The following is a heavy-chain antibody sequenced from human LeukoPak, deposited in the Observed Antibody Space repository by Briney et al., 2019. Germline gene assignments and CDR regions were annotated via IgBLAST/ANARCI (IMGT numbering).Heavy chain of an antibody. CDR2: INSDGSST. CDR1: GFTFSSYW. D-gene: IGHD5-24*01. V-gene: IGHV3-74*01. CDR3: AKDRSRQQMWGTIKKWFDP. Sequence: GGSLRLPCAASGFTFSSYWMHWVRQAPGKGLVWVSRINSDGSSTSYADSVKGRFTISRDNSKDTLYLQMNSLRTEDTAVYFCAKDRSRQQMWGTIKKWFDPWGQGTLVSVSS. J-gene: IGHJ5*02.